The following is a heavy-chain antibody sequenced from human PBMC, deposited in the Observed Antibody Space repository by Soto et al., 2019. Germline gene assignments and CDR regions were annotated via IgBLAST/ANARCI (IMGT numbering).Heavy chain of an antibody. J-gene: IGHJ4*02. V-gene: IGHV4-59*08. Sequence: SETLSLTLTISGGSISSYYWIWIRQPPGKGLEWIGSIYHRASTTYNPSPKRRVTKSVDTYKNRLSLQLSYMTAGDTAVYYCERVPGNYEFWSGKPPHFDYWGQGTLVTVSS. CDR1: GGSISSYY. CDR2: IYHRAST. CDR3: ERVPGNYEFWSGKPPHFDY. D-gene: IGHD3-3*01.